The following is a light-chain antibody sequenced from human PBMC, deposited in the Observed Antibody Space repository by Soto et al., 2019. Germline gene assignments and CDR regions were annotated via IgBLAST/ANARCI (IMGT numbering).Light chain of an antibody. CDR1: QSISSW. CDR2: DAS. V-gene: IGKV1-5*01. CDR3: QQYNSYSIT. J-gene: IGKJ5*01. Sequence: DVQMTQTHYTLSASLGARGISTCRASQSISSWLAWYQQKPGKAPKLLIYDASSLESGVPSRFSGSGSGTEFTLTISSLQPDDFATYYCQQYNSYSITFGQGRLLEVK.